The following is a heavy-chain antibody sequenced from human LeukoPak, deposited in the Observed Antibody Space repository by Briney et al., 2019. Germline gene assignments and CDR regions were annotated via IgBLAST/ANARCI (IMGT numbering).Heavy chain of an antibody. D-gene: IGHD2-21*02. CDR2: IYYSGST. Sequence: PSETLSLTCTVSGGSISSYYWSWIRQPPGKGLEWIGYIYYSGSTNYNPSLKSRVTISVDTSKNQFSLKLSSVTAADTAVYYCASLTAPAGDYYYYYMDVWGKGTTVTVSS. V-gene: IGHV4-59*01. CDR1: GGSISSYY. J-gene: IGHJ6*03. CDR3: ASLTAPAGDYYYYYMDV.